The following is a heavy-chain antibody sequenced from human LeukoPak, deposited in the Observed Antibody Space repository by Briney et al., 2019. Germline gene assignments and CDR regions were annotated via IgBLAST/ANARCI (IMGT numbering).Heavy chain of an antibody. J-gene: IGHJ4*02. D-gene: IGHD1-1*01. V-gene: IGHV3-7*01. CDR1: GFTFSSYW. Sequence: GGSLRLSCAASGFTFSSYWMSWVRQAPGKGLEWVANIKQDGSEKYYVDSVKGRFTISRDNAKNSLYLQMNGLRAEDTAIYYCTTRVEETTLYAHDYWGQGTLVTVSS. CDR3: TTRVEETTLYAHDY. CDR2: IKQDGSEK.